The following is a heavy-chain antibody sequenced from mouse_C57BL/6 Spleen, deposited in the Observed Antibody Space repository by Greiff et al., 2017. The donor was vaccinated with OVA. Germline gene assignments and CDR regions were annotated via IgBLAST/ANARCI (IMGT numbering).Heavy chain of an antibody. J-gene: IGHJ4*01. CDR2: ISSGGDYI. Sequence: EVMLVESGEGLVKPGGSLKLSCAASGFTFSSYAMSWVRQTPEKRLEWVAYISSGGDYIYYADTVKGRFTISRDNARNTLYLQMSSLKSEDTAMYSCTRGGSNYGGAMDYWGQGTSVTVSS. CDR1: GFTFSSYA. CDR3: TRGGSNYGGAMDY. V-gene: IGHV5-9-1*02. D-gene: IGHD2-5*01.